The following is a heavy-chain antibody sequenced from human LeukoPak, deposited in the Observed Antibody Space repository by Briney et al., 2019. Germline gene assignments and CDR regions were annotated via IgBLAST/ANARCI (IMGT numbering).Heavy chain of an antibody. V-gene: IGHV3-30*02. CDR2: IRYDGSNK. CDR1: GFTFSSSG. D-gene: IGHD3-22*01. J-gene: IGHJ4*02. Sequence: GGSLRLSCAASGFTFSSSGMHWVRQAPGKGLEWVAFIRYDGSNKYYADSVKGRFTISRDNSKNTLSLQMNSLRAEDTAVYYCAKDRSYYDSSGYRYFDYWGQGTLVTVSS. CDR3: AKDRSYYDSSGYRYFDY.